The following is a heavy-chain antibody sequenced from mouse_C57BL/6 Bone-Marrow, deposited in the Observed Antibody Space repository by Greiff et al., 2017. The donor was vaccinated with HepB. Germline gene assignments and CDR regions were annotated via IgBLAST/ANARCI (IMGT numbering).Heavy chain of an antibody. CDR3: ARRSGIYYYGSSPYFDY. V-gene: IGHV1-64*01. J-gene: IGHJ2*01. Sequence: VQLQQPGAELVKPGASVKLSCKASGYTFTSYWMHWVKQRPGQGLEWIGMIHPNSGSTNYNEKFKSKATLTVDKSSSTAYMQLSSLTSEDSAVYYCARRSGIYYYGSSPYFDYCGRGTTLTVSS. CDR1: GYTFTSYW. CDR2: IHPNSGST. D-gene: IGHD1-1*01.